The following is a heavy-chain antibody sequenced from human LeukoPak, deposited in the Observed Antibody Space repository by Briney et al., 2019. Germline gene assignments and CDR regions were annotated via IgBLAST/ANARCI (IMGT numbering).Heavy chain of an antibody. CDR3: ASQPYYFDSSGYYDY. Sequence: GASVKVSCKASGGTFSSYAISWVRQAPGQGLEWMGWINPNTGGTNYAQKFRGRVTMTRDTSISTTYMELSRLRSDDTAVYYCASQPYYFDSSGYYDYWGQGTLVTVSS. D-gene: IGHD3-22*01. J-gene: IGHJ4*02. CDR1: GGTFSSYA. V-gene: IGHV1-2*02. CDR2: INPNTGGT.